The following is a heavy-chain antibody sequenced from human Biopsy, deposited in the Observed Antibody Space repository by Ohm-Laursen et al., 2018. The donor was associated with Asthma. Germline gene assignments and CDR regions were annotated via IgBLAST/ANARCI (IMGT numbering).Heavy chain of an antibody. CDR3: AKESGSNYAFDI. J-gene: IGHJ3*02. V-gene: IGHV3-30*18. CDR1: GFTFSTYG. Sequence: SLRLSCSASGFTFSTYGMHWVRQAPGKGLEWVAVISYDGSNKYYADSVKGRFTISRDNSKNTLYLQMNSLRAEDTAVYYCAKESGSNYAFDIWGQGTMVTVSS. CDR2: ISYDGSNK. D-gene: IGHD1-1*01.